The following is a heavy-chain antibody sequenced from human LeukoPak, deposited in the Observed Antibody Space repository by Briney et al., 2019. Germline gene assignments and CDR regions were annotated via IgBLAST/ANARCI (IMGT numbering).Heavy chain of an antibody. CDR1: GYTFSNYW. J-gene: IGHJ4*02. Sequence: LGESLKISCKGSGYTFSNYWVGWVRQLPGKGLEWMGIIYPGDSDTRYSPSFQGQVTISADKAISTAYLQWSSLKASDTAMYYCARSTTGTGLDYWGQGTLVTVSS. CDR2: IYPGDSDT. V-gene: IGHV5-51*01. CDR3: ARSTTGTGLDY. D-gene: IGHD4-17*01.